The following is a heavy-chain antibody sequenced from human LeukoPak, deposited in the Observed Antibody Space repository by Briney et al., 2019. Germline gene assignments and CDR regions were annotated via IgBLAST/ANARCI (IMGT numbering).Heavy chain of an antibody. V-gene: IGHV3-74*01. Sequence: GGSLRLSCAASGFTFSRYWMHWVRQAPGKGLVWVSRSNSDGSSTSHANSVKGRFTISRGNAKNTVYLQMNSLRAEETAVYYCARGESGSYWFDYWGQGTLVAVSS. D-gene: IGHD1-26*01. CDR2: SNSDGSST. CDR3: ARGESGSYWFDY. J-gene: IGHJ4*02. CDR1: GFTFSRYW.